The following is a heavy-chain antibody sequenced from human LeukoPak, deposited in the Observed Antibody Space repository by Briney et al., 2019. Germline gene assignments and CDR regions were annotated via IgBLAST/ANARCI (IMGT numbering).Heavy chain of an antibody. V-gene: IGHV5-51*01. Sequence: GESLKISCKGSGYSFTSYWIGWVRQMPGKGLEWVGIIYPGDSDTRYSPSFQGQVTISANKSISTAYLQWSSLKASDTAMYYSARREYFGYYIAFDIWGQGTMVTVSS. D-gene: IGHD3-22*01. CDR1: GYSFTSYW. CDR2: IYPGDSDT. CDR3: ARREYFGYYIAFDI. J-gene: IGHJ3*02.